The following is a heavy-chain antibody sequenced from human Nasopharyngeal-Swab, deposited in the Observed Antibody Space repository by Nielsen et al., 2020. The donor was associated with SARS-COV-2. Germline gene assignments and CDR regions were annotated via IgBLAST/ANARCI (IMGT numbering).Heavy chain of an antibody. J-gene: IGHJ4*02. CDR1: AYTFTSYG. Sequence: ASVQVSCKASAYTFTSYGTSWLRQAPAQGLEWMGWISAYNGNTNYAQKLQGRVTMTTDTSTSTAYMELRSLSSDDTAVYYCARAVGQQWLVRRNYFDYWGQGTLVTVSS. V-gene: IGHV1-18*01. CDR2: ISAYNGNT. D-gene: IGHD6-19*01. CDR3: ARAVGQQWLVRRNYFDY.